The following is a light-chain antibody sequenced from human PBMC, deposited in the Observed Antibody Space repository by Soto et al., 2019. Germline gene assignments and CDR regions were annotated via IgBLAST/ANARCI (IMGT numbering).Light chain of an antibody. J-gene: IGKJ5*01. Sequence: EIVMTQSPATLSVSPGERSTLSCRASESVSSNLAWYQQKPGQAPRLLIYGASSRATGIPDRFSGSGSGTDVTLTISSLEPEDFAVYYCQQRSNWPITFGQGTRLEI. V-gene: IGKV3-11*01. CDR2: GAS. CDR3: QQRSNWPIT. CDR1: ESVSSN.